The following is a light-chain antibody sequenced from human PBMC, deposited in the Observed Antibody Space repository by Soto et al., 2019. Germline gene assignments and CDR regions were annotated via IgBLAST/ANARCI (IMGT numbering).Light chain of an antibody. J-gene: IGKJ4*01. V-gene: IGKV1-12*01. CDR3: QQGKSYPLT. Sequence: DIQMTQSPSSVSASVGDRVTITCRASQDISNWLAWYQQLPGRAPKLLIHSAFSLQSGVPLRFSGSRSGTDFTLSISSLQPDDFATYYCQQGKSYPLTFGGGTKVEI. CDR1: QDISNW. CDR2: SAF.